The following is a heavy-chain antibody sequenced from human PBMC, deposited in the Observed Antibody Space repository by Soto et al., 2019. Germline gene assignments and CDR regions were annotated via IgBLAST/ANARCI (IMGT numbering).Heavy chain of an antibody. CDR1: GGSISSSSYY. J-gene: IGHJ4*02. D-gene: IGHD3-3*01. Sequence: PSETLSLTCTVSGGSISSSSYYWGWIRQPPGKGLEWIGGIYYSGSTYYNPSLKSRVTISVDTSKNQFSLKLSSVTAADTAVYYCARVLYDFWSGYCYYFDYWGQGTLVTVS. CDR2: IYYSGST. CDR3: ARVLYDFWSGYCYYFDY. V-gene: IGHV4-39*01.